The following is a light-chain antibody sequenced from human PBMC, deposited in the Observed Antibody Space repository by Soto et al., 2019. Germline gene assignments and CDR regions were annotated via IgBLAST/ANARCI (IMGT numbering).Light chain of an antibody. CDR1: QSVSSS. CDR3: QQYNNWPPIT. V-gene: IGKV3D-15*01. CDR2: DAS. Sequence: EIVLTQSPGTLSLSPGERATLSCRASQSVSSSLAWYQQKPGQAPRLLIYDASTRATGIPDRFSGSGSGTEFILTISSLQSEDFGVYYCQQYNNWPPITVGQGTRLEIK. J-gene: IGKJ5*01.